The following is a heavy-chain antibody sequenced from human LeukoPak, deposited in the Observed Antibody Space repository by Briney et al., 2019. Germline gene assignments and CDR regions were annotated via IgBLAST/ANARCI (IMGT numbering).Heavy chain of an antibody. J-gene: IGHJ5*02. CDR3: ASRRRAAGYWFDP. V-gene: IGHV3-11*01. CDR2: ISSSGGTI. D-gene: IGHD6-13*01. Sequence: GGSLRLSCAASGFTFSDYCMSWIRQAPGKGPEWVSYISSSGGTIYYADSVKGRFTISRNNAKNSLYLQMNSLRAEDTAVYYCASRRRAAGYWFDPWGQGTLVTVSS. CDR1: GFTFSDYC.